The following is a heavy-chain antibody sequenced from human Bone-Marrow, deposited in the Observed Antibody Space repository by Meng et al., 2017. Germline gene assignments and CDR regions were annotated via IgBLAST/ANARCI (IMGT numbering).Heavy chain of an antibody. CDR1: GFTFSSCW. Sequence: GESLKISCAASGFTFSSCWMSWVRQAPGKGLEWVANIKQYGSEKYYVDSVKGRFTISRDNAKNSLYLQMNSLRAEDTAVYYCARAPDMFEVLYYYYYGMDVWGQGTTVTVSS. CDR2: IKQYGSEK. CDR3: ARAPDMFEVLYYYYYGMDV. D-gene: IGHD3-10*02. V-gene: IGHV3-7*01. J-gene: IGHJ6*02.